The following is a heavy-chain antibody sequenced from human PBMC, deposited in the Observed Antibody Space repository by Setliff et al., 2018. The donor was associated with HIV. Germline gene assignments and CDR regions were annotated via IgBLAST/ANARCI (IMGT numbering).Heavy chain of an antibody. D-gene: IGHD3-3*01. CDR2: INTGNP. V-gene: IGHV7-4-1*01. CDR1: GFIFTDYQ. Sequence: ASVKVSCKASGFIFTDYQIHWVRQAPGQGLEWMGWINTGNPTYAQGFTGRFVFSVDTPVSTAYLQIFSLKAEDTAVYYCTRDHTPPPNYDFWSGQIDLRNIFYYMDVWGTGSPVTVSS. J-gene: IGHJ6*03. CDR3: TRDHTPPPNYDFWSGQIDLRNIFYYMDV.